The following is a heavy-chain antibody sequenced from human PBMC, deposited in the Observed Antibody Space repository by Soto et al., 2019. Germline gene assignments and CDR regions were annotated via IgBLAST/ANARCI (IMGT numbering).Heavy chain of an antibody. Sequence: QVQLVQSGAEVKKPGSSVKVSCKASAGTFSRSTISWVRQAPGHGLEWMGRIIPILGIANYAQKFQGRVTITADNSTSTAYMELSSLRSDDTAVYYSTMKYCSSTSCYRDYWGQGNLVSVPS. V-gene: IGHV1-69*02. CDR2: IIPILGIA. CDR1: AGTFSRST. D-gene: IGHD2-2*02. J-gene: IGHJ4*02. CDR3: TMKYCSSTSCYRDY.